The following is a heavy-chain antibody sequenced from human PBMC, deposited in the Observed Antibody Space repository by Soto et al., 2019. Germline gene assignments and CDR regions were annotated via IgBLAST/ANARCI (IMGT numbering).Heavy chain of an antibody. CDR1: GGSINNHY. J-gene: IGHJ4*02. V-gene: IGHV4-59*11. D-gene: IGHD3-10*01. CDR2: VYYNGIT. Sequence: SETLSLTCTVSGGSINNHYWSWIRQPPGKGLEWLGYVYYNGITNYNPSLKSRVTISIDTSKNQFSLNLNSVTAADTAVYYCARGRGYWGQGTLVTVSS. CDR3: ARGRGY.